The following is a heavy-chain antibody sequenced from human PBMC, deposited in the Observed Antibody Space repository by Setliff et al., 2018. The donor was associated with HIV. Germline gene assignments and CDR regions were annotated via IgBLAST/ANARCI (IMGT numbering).Heavy chain of an antibody. CDR1: GGSISSHY. J-gene: IGHJ4*02. Sequence: NPSETLSLTCTVSGGSISSHYWSWIRQPPGKGLEWIGGIYYSGSTNYNPSLTSPVTISVDTSKNQFSLKLRSVTAADTAVYWCAREDSSYHYFDSWGQGMLVTVSS. CDR3: AREDSSYHYFDS. CDR2: IYYSGST. V-gene: IGHV4-4*08. D-gene: IGHD3-22*01.